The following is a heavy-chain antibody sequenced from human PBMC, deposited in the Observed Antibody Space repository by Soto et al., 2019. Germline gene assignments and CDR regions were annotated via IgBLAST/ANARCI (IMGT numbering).Heavy chain of an antibody. J-gene: IGHJ4*02. CDR1: GFTFNNYA. CDR2: ISGGGDNA. V-gene: IGHV3-23*01. D-gene: IGHD3-10*01. Sequence: EVQLLESGGGLVQPGGSLRLSCAASGFTFNNYAMTWVRQAPGKGLELVSAISGGGDNASYADSVKGRFTVSRDGSKNTLYLQMSRMRAEDTALYYCAKGRGGSGSLTPRVDFWGQGTLVTVSS. CDR3: AKGRGGSGSLTPRVDF.